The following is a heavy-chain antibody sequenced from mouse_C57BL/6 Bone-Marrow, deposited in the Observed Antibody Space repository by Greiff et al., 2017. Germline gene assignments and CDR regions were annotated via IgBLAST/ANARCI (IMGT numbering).Heavy chain of an antibody. CDR2: ISPGSGST. V-gene: IGHV1-55*01. CDR3: ARPYSSNYWYIDV. Sequence: QVQLQQPGAELVKPGASVKMSCTASGYTFTSYWITWVKQRPGQGLEWIGDISPGSGSTNYNEKFKSKATLTVDTSSSTACMQLCSLTSEDSAVYYCARPYSSNYWYIDVWGTGTTVTVSS. J-gene: IGHJ1*03. D-gene: IGHD2-5*01. CDR1: GYTFTSYW.